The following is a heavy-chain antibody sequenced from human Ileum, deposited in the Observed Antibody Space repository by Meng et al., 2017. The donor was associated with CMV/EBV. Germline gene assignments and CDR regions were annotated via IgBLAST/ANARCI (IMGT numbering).Heavy chain of an antibody. CDR3: ARDYWNYDHYAMDV. CDR2: ISSSGNTK. J-gene: IGHJ6*02. Sequence: GESLKISCAASGFTFSRYEMNWVRQGPGKGLEWISYISSSGNTKYYADSVKGRFTISRDNAKNSLFLQMNGLRAEDTAVYYCARDYWNYDHYAMDVWGQGTTVTVSS. V-gene: IGHV3-48*03. CDR1: GFTFSRYE. D-gene: IGHD1-1*01.